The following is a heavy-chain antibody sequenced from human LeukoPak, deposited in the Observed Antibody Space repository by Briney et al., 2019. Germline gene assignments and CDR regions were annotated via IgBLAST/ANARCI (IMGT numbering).Heavy chain of an antibody. D-gene: IGHD3-10*01. Sequence: SETLSLTCTVSGDAISTYYWNWIRQTPGKGLEWVGHIANGRTDYNPSLKSRAIISVDTSKNQISLRLTSVTAADTAVYHCARDKAHSYGYYFDSWGPGTQVLVSS. CDR2: IANGRT. V-gene: IGHV4-4*08. CDR1: GDAISTYY. J-gene: IGHJ4*02. CDR3: ARDKAHSYGYYFDS.